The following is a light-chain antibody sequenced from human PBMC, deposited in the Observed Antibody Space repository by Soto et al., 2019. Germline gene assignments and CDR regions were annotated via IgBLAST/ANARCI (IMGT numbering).Light chain of an antibody. J-gene: IGKJ1*01. CDR1: QTISSW. V-gene: IGKV1-5*03. CDR3: KQYNSYST. Sequence: DLQMTQSPSTLSGSVGYRVTITCRASQTISSWSAWCQQKPGKDPKLLIFRASSLESGVPSRFSGSGSGTEFTLTISSLQPDDFATYYCKQYNSYSTFGQGTKVDI. CDR2: RAS.